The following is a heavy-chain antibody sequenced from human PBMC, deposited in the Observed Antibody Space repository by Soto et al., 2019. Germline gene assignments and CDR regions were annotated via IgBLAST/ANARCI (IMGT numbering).Heavy chain of an antibody. J-gene: IGHJ4*02. D-gene: IGHD3-22*01. Sequence: EVQLVESGGGLVKPGGSLRLSCAASGFTFTDAWMHWVRQAPGKGLEWVGHIKSKASGGTTDYAAPVKGRFTISRDDLKNTLYLQMNNLTTEDTAVYYCTWDTSGYYYPRHWGQGTLVTVSS. CDR2: IKSKASGGTT. CDR1: GFTFTDAW. V-gene: IGHV3-15*07. CDR3: TWDTSGYYYPRH.